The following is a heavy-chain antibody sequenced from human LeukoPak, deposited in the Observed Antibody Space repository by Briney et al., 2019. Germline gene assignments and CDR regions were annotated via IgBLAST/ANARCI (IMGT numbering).Heavy chain of an antibody. J-gene: IGHJ6*02. CDR2: ISYDGSNK. Sequence: PGGSLRLSCAASGFTFSSYGMHWVRQAPGKGLEWVAVISYDGSNKYYADSVKGRFTISRDNSKNTLYLQMNSLRAEDTAVYYCAKVRPSSGWYDRYYYYYGMDVWGQGTTVTVSS. CDR3: AKVRPSSGWYDRYYYYYGMDV. CDR1: GFTFSSYG. V-gene: IGHV3-30*18. D-gene: IGHD6-19*01.